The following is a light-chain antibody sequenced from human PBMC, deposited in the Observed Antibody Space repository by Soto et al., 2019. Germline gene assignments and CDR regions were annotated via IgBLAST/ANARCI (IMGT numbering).Light chain of an antibody. V-gene: IGKV3-20*01. CDR2: GAS. Sequence: EIVLTQSPGTVSSSPGESVTLSCRASQTIANNFLAWYQHRPGQAPRVVVYGASSRATGIPGRFSGSGSGTEFTLTISRLEPEDFAVYYCQQYDSSYTFGQGTKLE. J-gene: IGKJ2*01. CDR1: QTIANNF. CDR3: QQYDSSYT.